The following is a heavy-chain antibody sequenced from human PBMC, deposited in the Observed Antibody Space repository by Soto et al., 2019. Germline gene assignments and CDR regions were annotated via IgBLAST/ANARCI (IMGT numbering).Heavy chain of an antibody. J-gene: IGHJ4*02. D-gene: IGHD3-9*01. Sequence: EVQLLESGGGLVQPVGSLRLSCAASGFTFSNYAMSWVRQSPGKGLEWVSGISGSGDTTYYADSVKGRFTISRDNSKNTVYMHMNSLRAEDTAKYYCTKVGDILTGYLDWGQGTLVIVSS. CDR2: ISGSGDTT. V-gene: IGHV3-23*01. CDR1: GFTFSNYA. CDR3: TKVGDILTGYLD.